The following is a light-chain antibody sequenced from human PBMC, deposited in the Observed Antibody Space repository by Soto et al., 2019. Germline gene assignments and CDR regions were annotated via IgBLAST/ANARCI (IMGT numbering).Light chain of an antibody. V-gene: IGLV2-23*01. CDR3: CSYATSSTYV. Sequence: QSVLTQPASVSGSPGQSITISCTGTSSDVGYYNLVSWYQQHPGKAPKLMIYEGSKRPSGLSNRFSGSKSGNTASLTISGLQAEDEADYYCCSYATSSTYVFGTGTKVTVL. J-gene: IGLJ1*01. CDR1: SSDVGYYNL. CDR2: EGS.